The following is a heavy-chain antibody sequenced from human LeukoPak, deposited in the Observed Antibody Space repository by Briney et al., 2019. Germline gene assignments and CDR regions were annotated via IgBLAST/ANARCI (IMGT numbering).Heavy chain of an antibody. CDR2: INHSGST. CDR1: GGSFSGYY. Sequence: SETLSLTCAVYGGSFSGYYWSWIRQPPGKGLEWIGEINHSGSTNYNPSLKSRVTISVDTSKNQFSLKLSSVTAADTAVYYCARHKGPYDRKSPFDYWGQGTLVTVSS. D-gene: IGHD3-22*01. J-gene: IGHJ4*02. CDR3: ARHKGPYDRKSPFDY. V-gene: IGHV4-34*01.